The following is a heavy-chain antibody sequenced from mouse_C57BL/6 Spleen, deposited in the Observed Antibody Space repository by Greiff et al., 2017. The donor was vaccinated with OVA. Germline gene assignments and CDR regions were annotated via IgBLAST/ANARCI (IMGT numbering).Heavy chain of an antibody. CDR1: GYTFTSYW. CDR2: IDPSDSET. J-gene: IGHJ4*01. D-gene: IGHD4-1*01. CDR3: ARCTGANAMDY. V-gene: IGHV1-52*01. Sequence: QVQLQQPGAELVRPGSSVKLSCKASGYTFTSYWMHWVKQRPIQGLDWIGNIDPSDSETHYNQKFKDKATLTVDKSSSTAYMQLSSLTSEDSAVYYCARCTGANAMDYWGQGTSVTVSS.